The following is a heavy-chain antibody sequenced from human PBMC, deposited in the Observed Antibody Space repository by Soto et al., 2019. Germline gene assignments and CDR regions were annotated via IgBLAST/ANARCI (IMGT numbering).Heavy chain of an antibody. Sequence: PSETLSLTCTVSGGSISSYYWSWIRQPPGKGLEWIGYIYYSGSTNYNPSLKSRVTISVDTSKNQFSLKLSSVTAADTAVYYCARGPVVVVPAASDYWGQGTLVTGLL. J-gene: IGHJ4*02. CDR2: IYYSGST. CDR3: ARGPVVVVPAASDY. CDR1: GGSISSYY. D-gene: IGHD2-2*01. V-gene: IGHV4-59*01.